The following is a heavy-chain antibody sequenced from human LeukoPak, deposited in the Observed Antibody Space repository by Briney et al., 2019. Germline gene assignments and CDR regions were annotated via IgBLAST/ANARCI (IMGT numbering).Heavy chain of an antibody. CDR2: INHSGSP. CDR3: ARGRPYFDY. V-gene: IGHV4-34*01. CDR1: GVSFSGYY. Sequence: SETLSLTCAVYGVSFSGYYWSWIRQPPGKGLEWIGEINHSGSPNYNPSLKSRVTITVDTSKNQFSLKLSSVTAADTAVYYCARGRPYFDYWGQGTLVTVSS. J-gene: IGHJ4*02.